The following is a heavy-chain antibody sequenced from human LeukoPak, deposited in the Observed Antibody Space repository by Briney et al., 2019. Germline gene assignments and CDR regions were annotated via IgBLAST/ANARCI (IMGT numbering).Heavy chain of an antibody. V-gene: IGHV4-61*02. D-gene: IGHD1-26*01. CDR2: IYTSGST. J-gene: IGHJ4*02. CDR1: GGSISSGSYY. CDR3: ARDDAKWELLDY. Sequence: PSQTLSLTCTVSGGSISSGSYYWSWIRQPPGKGLEWIGRIYTSGSTNYNPSLKSRVTISVDTSKNQFSLKLSSVTAADTAVYYCARDDAKWELLDYWGQGTLVTVSS.